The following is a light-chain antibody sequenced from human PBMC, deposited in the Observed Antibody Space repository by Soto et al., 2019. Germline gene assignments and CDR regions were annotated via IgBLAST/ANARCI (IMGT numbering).Light chain of an antibody. Sequence: DIHMTQSPSSLSASVGDRVTTSCQAIQDTGNYFNRYQQKPGKAPKLLTFDASHLQTGVPSRFSGGGSGTDFTFTISSLQTEGIPTYDGQHYDHHPLFTVGQGTKV. CDR3: QHYDHHPLFT. CDR2: DAS. CDR1: QDTGNY. V-gene: IGKV1-33*01. J-gene: IGKJ2*01.